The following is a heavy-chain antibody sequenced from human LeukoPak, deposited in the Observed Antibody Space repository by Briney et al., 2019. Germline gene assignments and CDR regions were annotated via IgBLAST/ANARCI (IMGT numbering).Heavy chain of an antibody. CDR3: ARGSEVRGVFHFDY. Sequence: PGGSLRLSCAASGFTFNTYAMSWVRQSPERGLEWVSAISGRDGSTFYANSVRGRFTISSDNSKNTLFLQMNSLRAEDTAVYYCARGSEVRGVFHFDYWGQGTLVTVSS. D-gene: IGHD3-10*01. J-gene: IGHJ4*02. CDR1: GFTFNTYA. CDR2: ISGRDGST. V-gene: IGHV3-23*01.